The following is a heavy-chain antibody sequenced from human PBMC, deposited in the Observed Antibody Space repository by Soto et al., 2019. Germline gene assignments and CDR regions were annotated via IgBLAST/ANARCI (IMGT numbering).Heavy chain of an antibody. CDR1: GFTFSSYA. CDR3: AKDLWLASLHYSNYVGFSYYGMDV. D-gene: IGHD4-4*01. V-gene: IGHV3-23*01. CDR2: ISGSGGST. J-gene: IGHJ6*02. Sequence: GGSLRLSCAASGFTFSSYAMSWVRQAPGKGLEWVSAISGSGGSTYYADPVKGRFTISRDNSKNTLYLQMNSLRAEDTAVYYCAKDLWLASLHYSNYVGFSYYGMDVWGQGTTVTVSS.